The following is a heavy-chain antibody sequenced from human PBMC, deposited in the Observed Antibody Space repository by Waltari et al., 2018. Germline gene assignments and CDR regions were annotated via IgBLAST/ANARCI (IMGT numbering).Heavy chain of an antibody. CDR2: IYYSERS. J-gene: IGHJ4*02. Sequence: QLQLQESGPGLVKPSETLSLTCTVSGGSISSSSYYWGWIRQPPGKGLEWLGSIYYSERSYYNPSHKSRVTISVETSKNQFSPKLSSVTAAETAGYYCARLGGLRYFDYWGQGTLVTVSS. CDR1: GGSISSSSYY. D-gene: IGHD5-12*01. V-gene: IGHV4-39*01. CDR3: ARLGGLRYFDY.